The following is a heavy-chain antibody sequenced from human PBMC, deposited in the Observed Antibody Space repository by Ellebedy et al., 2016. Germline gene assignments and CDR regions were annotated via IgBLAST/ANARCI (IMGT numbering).Heavy chain of an antibody. Sequence: SETLSLTXTVSGGSISSYYWSWIRQPAGKGLEWIGRIYTSGSTNYNPSLKSRVTMSVDTSKNQFSLKLSSVTAADTAVYYCARARIVGATTYFDYWGQGTLVTVSS. CDR1: GGSISSYY. J-gene: IGHJ4*02. V-gene: IGHV4-4*07. CDR2: IYTSGST. CDR3: ARARIVGATTYFDY. D-gene: IGHD1-26*01.